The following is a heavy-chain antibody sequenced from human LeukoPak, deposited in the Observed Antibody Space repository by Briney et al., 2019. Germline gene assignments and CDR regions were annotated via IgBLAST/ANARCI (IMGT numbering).Heavy chain of an antibody. CDR1: GFSFNTYA. CDR2: ILHDGSKS. V-gene: IGHV3-30*18. CDR3: AKDRYGSGNNWFDP. D-gene: IGHD3-10*01. J-gene: IGHJ5*02. Sequence: PGGSLRLSCRGSGFSFNTYAMHWVRQAPGKGLEWLAFILHDGSKSYYADSVNGRFTISRDNSNDTLFLQLKSLQTEDTAVYYCAKDRYGSGNNWFDPWGQGTLVTVSS.